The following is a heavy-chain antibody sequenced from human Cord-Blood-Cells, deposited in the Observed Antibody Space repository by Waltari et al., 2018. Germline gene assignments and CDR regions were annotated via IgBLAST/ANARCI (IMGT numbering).Heavy chain of an antibody. CDR2: FIPVFGTA. J-gene: IGHJ4*02. CDR3: ARVRYSSSWYEPYYFDY. CDR1: GGTFSSYA. V-gene: IGHV1-69*06. D-gene: IGHD6-13*01. Sequence: QVQLVQSGAEVKKPGSSVKVSCKAYGGTFSSYAISWVRQAPGQGLGWLGGFIPVFGTANYARKFQGRVTITADKSTSTACMELSSLRSEDTAVYYCARVRYSSSWYEPYYFDYWGQGTLVTVSS.